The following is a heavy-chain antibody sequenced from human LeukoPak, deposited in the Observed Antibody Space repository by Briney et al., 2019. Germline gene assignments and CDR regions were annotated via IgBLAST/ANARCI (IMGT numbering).Heavy chain of an antibody. CDR1: GFTFTNAW. CDR3: STLTSRGLSDS. V-gene: IGHV3-15*07. CDR2: IKSKADGETI. D-gene: IGHD1-20*01. Sequence: PGGSLRLSCAASGFTFTNAWMNWVRQAPGKGLEWVGRIKSKADGETIDYAAPVKGRFTFSRDDSKDMLYLQMNSLKSEDTAVYYCSTLTSRGLSDSWGQGTLVTVSS. J-gene: IGHJ4*02.